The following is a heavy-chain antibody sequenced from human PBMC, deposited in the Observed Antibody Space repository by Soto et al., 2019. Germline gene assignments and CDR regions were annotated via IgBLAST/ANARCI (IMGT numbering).Heavy chain of an antibody. CDR3: ARESEDLTSNFDY. CDR1: GFTFTRYS. Sequence: GGSLRLSCAASGFTFTRYSMNWVRQTPGKGLEWVSSISSTTNYIYYGDSMKGRFTISRDNAKNSLYLEMNSLRAEDTAVYYCARESEDLTSNFDYWGQGTLVTVSS. V-gene: IGHV3-21*06. J-gene: IGHJ4*02. CDR2: ISSTTNYI.